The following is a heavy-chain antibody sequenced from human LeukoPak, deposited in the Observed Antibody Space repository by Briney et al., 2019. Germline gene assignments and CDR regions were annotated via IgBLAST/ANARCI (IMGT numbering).Heavy chain of an antibody. Sequence: RPSETLSLTCTVSGGSVSSGSYYWSWIRQPPGKGLEWTGYIYYSGSTNYNPSLKSRVTISVDTSKNQFSLKLSSVTAADTAVYYCARTVRYFDWSPPYGMDVWGKGTTVTVSS. CDR3: ARTVRYFDWSPPYGMDV. J-gene: IGHJ6*04. D-gene: IGHD3-9*01. CDR2: IYYSGST. V-gene: IGHV4-61*01. CDR1: GGSVSSGSYY.